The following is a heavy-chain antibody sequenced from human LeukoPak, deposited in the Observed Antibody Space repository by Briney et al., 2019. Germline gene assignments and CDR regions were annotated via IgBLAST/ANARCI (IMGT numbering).Heavy chain of an antibody. CDR3: ARVGIAVAGTVGTGYSLFDY. CDR1: GYSVSSGYY. J-gene: IGHJ4*02. V-gene: IGHV4-38-2*02. D-gene: IGHD6-19*01. CDR2: IYHSGST. Sequence: SETLSLTCTVSGYSVSSGYYWGWIRQPPGKGLEWIGSIYHSGSTYYNPSLKSRVTISVDTSKNQFSLKLSSVTAADTAVYYCARVGIAVAGTVGTGYSLFDYWGQGTLVTVSS.